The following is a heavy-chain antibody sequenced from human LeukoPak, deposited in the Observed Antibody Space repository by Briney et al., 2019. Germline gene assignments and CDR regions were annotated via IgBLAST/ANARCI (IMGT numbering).Heavy chain of an antibody. CDR2: VYYSGST. CDR3: ARVGLDAFDI. CDR1: GGSISSSSYY. V-gene: IGHV4-39*07. D-gene: IGHD1-26*01. Sequence: SQTLSLTCTVSGGSISSSSYYWGWIRQPPGKGLEWIGSVYYSGSTNYNPSLKSRVTISLDMSKNQFSLKLSSVTAADTAVYYCARVGLDAFDIWGQGTMVTVSS. J-gene: IGHJ3*02.